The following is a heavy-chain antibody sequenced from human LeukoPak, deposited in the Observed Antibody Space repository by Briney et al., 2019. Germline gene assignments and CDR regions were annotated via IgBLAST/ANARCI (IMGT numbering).Heavy chain of an antibody. CDR3: ACLTTADAFDI. CDR2: IYDSGST. CDR1: GGSISSYY. D-gene: IGHD3-22*01. J-gene: IGHJ3*02. V-gene: IGHV4-59*01. Sequence: SETLSLTCTVSGGSISSYYWSWIRQPPGKGLEWIGYIYDSGSTNYNPSLKSRVTISVDTSKNQFFLKLSSVTAADTAVYYCACLTTADAFDIWGQGTMVTASS.